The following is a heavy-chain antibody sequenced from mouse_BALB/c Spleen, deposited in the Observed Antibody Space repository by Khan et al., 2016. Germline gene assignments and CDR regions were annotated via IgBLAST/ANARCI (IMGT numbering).Heavy chain of an antibody. CDR2: ISYSGST. Sequence: EVQLQESGPGLVKPSQSLSLTCTVTGYSITSDYAWNWIRQFPGNKLEWMGYISYSGSTNYNPSLKSRVSNTRDTSKNKVFLQLNSVTTESTATYYCARRFGYRGFAYREQGTLVNVSA. D-gene: IGHD2-2*01. J-gene: IGHJ3*01. CDR1: GYSITSDYA. CDR3: ARRFGYRGFAY. V-gene: IGHV3-2*02.